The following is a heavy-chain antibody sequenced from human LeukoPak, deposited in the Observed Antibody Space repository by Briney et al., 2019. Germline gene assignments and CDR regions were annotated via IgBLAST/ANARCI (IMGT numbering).Heavy chain of an antibody. J-gene: IGHJ6*03. CDR2: VNPNSGDT. D-gene: IGHD6-19*01. V-gene: IGHV1-2*02. Sequence: GASVKVSCKASGYTFTGYYLHWVRQAPGQGLEWMGCVNPNSGDTNYAQKFQGSVTMTRDTSISTVYMELSRLRSGDTAVYYCARDKRVAVAGTYIYYYYMDVWGNGTTVTISS. CDR1: GYTFTGYY. CDR3: ARDKRVAVAGTYIYYYYMDV.